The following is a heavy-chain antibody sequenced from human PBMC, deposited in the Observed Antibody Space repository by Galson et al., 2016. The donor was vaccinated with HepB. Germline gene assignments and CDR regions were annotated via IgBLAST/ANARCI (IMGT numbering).Heavy chain of an antibody. CDR3: AREVSYYDRSGYPGRDYYYYMDV. V-gene: IGHV1-18*04. Sequence: SCKASGYTFTTYGIGWVRQAPGQGLEWVGWISPYNGNTNYAQKVQGRVTMTTDTSTNTAYMQLRSLRFDDTAVYYCAREVSYYDRSGYPGRDYYYYMDVWGKGTKVTVSS. CDR1: GYTFTTYG. J-gene: IGHJ6*03. CDR2: ISPYNGNT. D-gene: IGHD3-22*01.